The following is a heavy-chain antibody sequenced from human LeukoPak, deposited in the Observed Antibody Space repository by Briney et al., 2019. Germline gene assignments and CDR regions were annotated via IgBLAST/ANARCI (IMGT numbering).Heavy chain of an antibody. Sequence: PSETLSLTCTVSGGSISSYYWSWIRQPPGKGLDWIGYIYYSGSTNYNPSLKSRVTISVDTSKNQFSLKLSSVTAADTAVYYRARLPRFCGGDCWLDPWGQGTLVTVSS. CDR3: ARLPRFCGGDCWLDP. CDR1: GGSISSYY. V-gene: IGHV4-59*01. J-gene: IGHJ5*02. CDR2: IYYSGST. D-gene: IGHD2-21*01.